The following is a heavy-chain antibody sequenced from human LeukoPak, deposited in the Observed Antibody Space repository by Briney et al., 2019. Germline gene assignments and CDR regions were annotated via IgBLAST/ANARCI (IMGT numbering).Heavy chain of an antibody. CDR3: ARRLVFGVGTLRGSAFDI. CDR2: INHSGST. Sequence: LATLPLTCAVYDGSFSGYYWSWIRQRPGKGLEWIGEINHSGSTNYNPSLKSRVTISVDTSKNQFSLKLSSVTAADTAVYYCARRLVFGVGTLRGSAFDIWGQGTMVTVSS. D-gene: IGHD3-3*01. J-gene: IGHJ3*02. CDR1: DGSFSGYY. V-gene: IGHV4-34*01.